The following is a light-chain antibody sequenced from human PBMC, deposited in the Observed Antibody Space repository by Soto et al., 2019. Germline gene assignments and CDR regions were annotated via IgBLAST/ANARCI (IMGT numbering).Light chain of an antibody. V-gene: IGKV1-12*01. J-gene: IGKJ1*01. CDR1: QAIDSW. CDR3: QQTLSFPQT. Sequence: DIQMTQSPSSVSASVGDRVTITCRASQAIDSWLAWYQQKPGEAPKLLIFTGSLLHSGVPPRFSGSGSGTDFTLTISSLQPEDFATYYCQQTLSFPQTFGQWTKVDIK. CDR2: TGS.